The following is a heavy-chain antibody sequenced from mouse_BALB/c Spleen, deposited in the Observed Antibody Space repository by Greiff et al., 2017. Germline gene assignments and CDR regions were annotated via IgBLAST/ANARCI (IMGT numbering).Heavy chain of an antibody. Sequence: QVQLQQSGAELVRPGTSVKVSCKASGYAFTNYLIEWVKQRPGQGLEWIGVINPGSGGTNYNEKFKGKATLTADKSSSTAYMQLSSLTSDDSAVYFCARSGYYYGSSYLSYYAMDYWGQGTSVTVSS. D-gene: IGHD1-1*01. CDR1: GYAFTNYL. CDR2: INPGSGGT. V-gene: IGHV1-54*01. CDR3: ARSGYYYGSSYLSYYAMDY. J-gene: IGHJ4*01.